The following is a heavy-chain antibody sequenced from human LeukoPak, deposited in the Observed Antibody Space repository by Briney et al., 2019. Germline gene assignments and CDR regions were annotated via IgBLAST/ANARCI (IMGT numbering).Heavy chain of an antibody. CDR3: ARGMGYGDYRDY. Sequence: SETLSLTCTVSGGPISSYYRSWITQPPGKGLEWIGYIYYSGSTNYNPSLKSRVTISVDTSKNQFSLKLSSVTAADTAVYYCARGMGYGDYRDYWGQGTLLTVSS. CDR2: IYYSGST. CDR1: GGPISSYY. D-gene: IGHD4-17*01. V-gene: IGHV4-59*01. J-gene: IGHJ4*02.